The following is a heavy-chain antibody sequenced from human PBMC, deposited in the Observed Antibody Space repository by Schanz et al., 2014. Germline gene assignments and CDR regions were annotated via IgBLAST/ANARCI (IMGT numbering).Heavy chain of an antibody. D-gene: IGHD1-1*01. CDR2: INPNSGDT. CDR3: VRELSGGTFDY. Sequence: QVHLVQSGSEVKKPGASVKVSCKASRYPFTAYYMHWVRQAPGQGLEWMGRINPNSGDTNYAQKFQGRVTMTWDRSISTANMELSRLRSDDTAVFYCVRELSGGTFDYWGQGALVTVSS. V-gene: IGHV1-2*06. CDR1: RYPFTAYY. J-gene: IGHJ4*02.